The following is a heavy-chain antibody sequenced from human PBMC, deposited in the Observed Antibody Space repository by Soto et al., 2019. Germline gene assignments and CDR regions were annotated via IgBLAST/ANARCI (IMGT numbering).Heavy chain of an antibody. Sequence: QVQLVESGGGVVQPGRSLRLSCAASGFTFSSYGMHWVRQAPGKGLVWVAVISYEGSNKYYEDSVKGRFTISRDNSKNTLYLQINRLTAEVTAVYYCAKDRITETTGEGNYGMDVWGQGTTVTVSS. CDR1: GFTFSSYG. V-gene: IGHV3-30*18. J-gene: IGHJ6*02. CDR3: AKDRITETTGEGNYGMDV. CDR2: ISYEGSNK. D-gene: IGHD1-20*01.